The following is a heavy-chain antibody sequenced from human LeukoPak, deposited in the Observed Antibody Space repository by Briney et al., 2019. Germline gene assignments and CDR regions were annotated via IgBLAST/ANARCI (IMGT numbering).Heavy chain of an antibody. CDR2: IYYSGST. Sequence: SQTLSLTCTVSGGSISSGGYYWSWIRQHPGKGLEWIGYIYYSGSTYYNPSLKSRVTISVDTSKNQFSLKLSSVTAADTAVYYCARGLSGYSSGWDAFDIWGQGTMVTVSS. J-gene: IGHJ3*02. CDR3: ARGLSGYSSGWDAFDI. CDR1: GGSISSGGYY. D-gene: IGHD6-19*01. V-gene: IGHV4-31*03.